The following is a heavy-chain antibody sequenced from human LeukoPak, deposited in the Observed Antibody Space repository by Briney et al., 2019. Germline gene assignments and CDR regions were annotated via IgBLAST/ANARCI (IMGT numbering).Heavy chain of an antibody. CDR2: IIPIHGIA. D-gene: IGHD1-1*01. V-gene: IGHV1-69*04. CDR1: GGAFSSYA. J-gene: IGHJ4*02. CDR3: AREKNWNHDY. Sequence: ASVKVSCKASGGAFSSYAISWVRQAHGQGLERMGRIIPIHGIANYAQKFQGRVTITADKSTSTAYMELSSLRSEDTAVYYCAREKNWNHDYWGQGTLVTVSS.